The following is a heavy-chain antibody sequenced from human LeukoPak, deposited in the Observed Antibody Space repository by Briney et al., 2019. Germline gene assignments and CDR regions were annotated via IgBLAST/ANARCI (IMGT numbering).Heavy chain of an antibody. D-gene: IGHD6-19*01. CDR3: AKMVHTEQWLVPFDY. CDR1: GFTFSNFA. V-gene: IGHV3-23*01. Sequence: GGSLRLSCAASGFTFSNFAMNWVRQAPGKGLEWVSTISGSGGSTYYADSVKGRFTISRDNSKNTLYLQMNSLRAEDTAVYYCAKMVHTEQWLVPFDYWGQGTLITVSS. CDR2: ISGSGGST. J-gene: IGHJ4*02.